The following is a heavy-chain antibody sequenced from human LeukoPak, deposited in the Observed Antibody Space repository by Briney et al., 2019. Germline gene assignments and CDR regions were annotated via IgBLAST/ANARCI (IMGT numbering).Heavy chain of an antibody. CDR1: GFTFSESW. CDR3: ARGSGGSCSDFDY. D-gene: IGHD2-15*01. V-gene: IGHV3-7*01. Sequence: PGGSLRLSCAASGFTFSESWMDWVRQAPGKGLEWVANINQDGTVTYYVDSAKGRFTISRDNAKNSLYLQMNSLRAEDTAVYYCARGSGGSCSDFDYWGQGTLVTVSS. J-gene: IGHJ4*02. CDR2: INQDGTVT.